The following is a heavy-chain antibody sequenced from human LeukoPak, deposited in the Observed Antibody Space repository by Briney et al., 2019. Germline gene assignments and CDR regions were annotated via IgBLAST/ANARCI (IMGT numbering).Heavy chain of an antibody. CDR2: IRYDGSNK. Sequence: GGSLRLSCAASGFTFSSYGMSWVRQAPGKGLEWVAFIRYDGSNKYYADSVKGRFTISRDNSKNTLYLQMNSLRAEDTAVYYCAKGNYYDSSAYSYFDYWGQGTLVTVSS. V-gene: IGHV3-30*02. CDR3: AKGNYYDSSAYSYFDY. CDR1: GFTFSSYG. D-gene: IGHD3-22*01. J-gene: IGHJ4*02.